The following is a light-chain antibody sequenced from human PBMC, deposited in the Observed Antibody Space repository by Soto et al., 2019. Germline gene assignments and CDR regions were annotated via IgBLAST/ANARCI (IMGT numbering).Light chain of an antibody. CDR3: QQYGTSPWT. V-gene: IGKV3-20*01. J-gene: IGKJ1*01. Sequence: EIVLTQSPGTRSFFPGERGKLSCRASQKIDNSFLACYQQKPGHAPRFLIYVASTRATGIPARFSASGSGTDFTLSISSVEPDDFAVYYCQQYGTSPWTFGQGTKVDIK. CDR1: QKIDNSF. CDR2: VAS.